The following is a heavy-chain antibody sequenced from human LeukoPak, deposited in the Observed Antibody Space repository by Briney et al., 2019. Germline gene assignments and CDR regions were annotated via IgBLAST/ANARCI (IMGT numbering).Heavy chain of an antibody. CDR3: AKLGSGSILVQGPIHLQH. J-gene: IGHJ1*01. V-gene: IGHV3-23*01. D-gene: IGHD3-22*01. CDR1: GFTFRSYV. CDR2: ICNRTGST. Sequence: PGRSLTLSCEASGFTFRSYVMSWVRQPPGKGLEWVSAICNRTGSTYYADSVKGRFTISRDNSKNTLYLQMNSLRAEDTAIYYCAKLGSGSILVQGPIHLQHWGQRTLVTDSS.